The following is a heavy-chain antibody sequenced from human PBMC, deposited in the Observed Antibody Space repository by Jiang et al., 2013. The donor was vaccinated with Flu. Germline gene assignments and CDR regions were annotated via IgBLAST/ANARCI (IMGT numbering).Heavy chain of an antibody. CDR2: LILLTPIA. J-gene: IGHJ5*02. D-gene: IGHD1-1*01. Sequence: FTSYWMSWVRQMPGKGLEWVGGLILLTPIAPTARPSKANVNISVDNSISTAYLQWSSLKASDTAMYYCARQNGPSVHQRTLPGNNWFDPWGQGTLVTVSS. V-gene: IGHV5-10-1*01. CDR1: FTSYW. CDR3: ARQNGPSVHQRTLPGNNWFDP.